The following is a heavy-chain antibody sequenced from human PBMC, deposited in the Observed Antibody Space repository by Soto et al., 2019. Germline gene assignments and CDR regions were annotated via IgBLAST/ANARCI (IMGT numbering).Heavy chain of an antibody. CDR3: ARDGIAVAGRYYYYYMDV. D-gene: IGHD6-19*01. V-gene: IGHV3-13*01. CDR2: IGTAGDT. Sequence: GGSLRLSCAASGFTFSSYDMHWVRQATGKGLEWVSAIGTAGDTYYPGSVKGRFTISRENAKNSLYLQMNSLRAGDTAVYYCARDGIAVAGRYYYYYMDVWGKGTTVTVSS. J-gene: IGHJ6*03. CDR1: GFTFSSYD.